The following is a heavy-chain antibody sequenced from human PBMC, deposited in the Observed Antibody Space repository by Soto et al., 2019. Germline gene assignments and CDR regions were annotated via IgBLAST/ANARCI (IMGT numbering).Heavy chain of an antibody. J-gene: IGHJ6*03. CDR2: MNPNSGNT. CDR1: GYTFTSYD. Sequence: QVQLVQSGAEVKKPGASVKVSCKASGYTFTSYDINWVRQATGQGLEWMGWMNPNSGNTGYAQKFQGRVNMTRNTSISTAYMELSSLRSEDTAVYYCARGGVPYCSGGSCYSNYYYYYMDVWGKGTTVTVSS. V-gene: IGHV1-8*01. CDR3: ARGGVPYCSGGSCYSNYYYYYMDV. D-gene: IGHD2-15*01.